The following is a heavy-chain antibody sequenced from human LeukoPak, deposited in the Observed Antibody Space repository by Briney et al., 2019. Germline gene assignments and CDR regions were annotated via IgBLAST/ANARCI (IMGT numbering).Heavy chain of an antibody. J-gene: IGHJ5*02. CDR1: GGTFNNYA. CDR3: AISSSGYTYGYVSGWFDP. D-gene: IGHD5-18*01. Sequence: ASVKVSCKASGGTFNNYAISWVRQAPGQGLEWMGGIIHIFGTTNYAQKFQDRVTITAGESTRTAWMELSSLTSEDTAVYYCAISSSGYTYGYVSGWFDPWGQGTLVTVSS. CDR2: IIHIFGTT. V-gene: IGHV1-69*13.